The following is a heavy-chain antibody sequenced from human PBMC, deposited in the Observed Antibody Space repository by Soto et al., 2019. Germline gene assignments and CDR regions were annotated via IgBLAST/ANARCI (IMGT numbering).Heavy chain of an antibody. D-gene: IGHD3-22*01. V-gene: IGHV3-7*01. Sequence: PXGSLRLSCASSGFTFSSFWMSCVRHSPGKWLEWVASIKEDGSERYYVDSVKGRFTISRDNAKNSLYLQMNSLRAEDTAVYYCARDSVRGYYDSSTGYYTALDYWGQGTLVTVSS. J-gene: IGHJ4*02. CDR1: GFTFSSFW. CDR2: IKEDGSER. CDR3: ARDSVRGYYDSSTGYYTALDY.